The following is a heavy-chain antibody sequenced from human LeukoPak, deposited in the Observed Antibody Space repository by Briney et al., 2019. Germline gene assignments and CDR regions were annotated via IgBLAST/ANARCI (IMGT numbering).Heavy chain of an antibody. V-gene: IGHV4-61*02. CDR2: IYTSGST. CDR1: GGSISSGSYY. CDR3: ARGAITIFGVVSEPYYYGMDV. Sequence: SETLSLTCTVSGGSISSGSYYWSWIRQPAGKGLEWIGRIYTSGSTNYNPSLKSRVTISVDTSKSQFSLKLSSVTAADTAVYYCARGAITIFGVVSEPYYYGMDVWGQGTTVTVSS. D-gene: IGHD3-3*01. J-gene: IGHJ6*02.